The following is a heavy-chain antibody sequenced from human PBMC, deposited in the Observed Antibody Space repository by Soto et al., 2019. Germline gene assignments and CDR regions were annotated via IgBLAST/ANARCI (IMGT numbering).Heavy chain of an antibody. D-gene: IGHD3-16*02. CDR1: CGSIISGDYY. J-gene: IGHJ5*02. Sequence: SETLSLTCTFSCGSIISGDYYWSWIRQPPGKGLEWIGYIYYSGSTYYNPSLKSRVTISVDTSKNQFSLKLSSVTAADTAVYYCARDVRLRLGELSYPNWFDPWGQGTLVTVSS. CDR2: IYYSGST. V-gene: IGHV4-30-4*01. CDR3: ARDVRLRLGELSYPNWFDP.